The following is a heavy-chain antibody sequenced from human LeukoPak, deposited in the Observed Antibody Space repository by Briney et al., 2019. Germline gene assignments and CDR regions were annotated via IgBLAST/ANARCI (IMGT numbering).Heavy chain of an antibody. CDR3: ARVSWFPGTSYYYMDV. J-gene: IGHJ6*03. CDR1: GGSISSYY. D-gene: IGHD1-1*01. Sequence: SETLSLTCTVSGGSISSYYWSWIRQPPGKGLLWIGYINYSGSTNYNPSLKSRVTVSVDTSNNHFSPNLRSVTAADTAVYYCARVSWFPGTSYYYMDVWGKGTTVTVSS. V-gene: IGHV4-59*01. CDR2: INYSGST.